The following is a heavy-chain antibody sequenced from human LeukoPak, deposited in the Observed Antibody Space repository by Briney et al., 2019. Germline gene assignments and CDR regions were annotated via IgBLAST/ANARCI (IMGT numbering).Heavy chain of an antibody. CDR3: ARESRFCDFWSGRRIFDY. J-gene: IGHJ4*02. V-gene: IGHV3-48*03. CDR1: GFTFSSYE. D-gene: IGHD3-3*01. CDR2: ISSSSSTI. Sequence: GGSLRLSCAASGFTFSSYEMNWVRQAPGKGLEWVSYISSSSSTIYYADSVKGRFTISRDNAKNSLYLQMNSLRAEDTAVYYCARESRFCDFWSGRRIFDYWGQGTLVTVSS.